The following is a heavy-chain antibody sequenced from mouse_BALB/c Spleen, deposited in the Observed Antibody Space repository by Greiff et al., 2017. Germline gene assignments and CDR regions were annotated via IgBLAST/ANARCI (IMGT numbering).Heavy chain of an antibody. CDR3: ARDSPYAMDY. Sequence: EVMLVESGGGLVQPGGSRKLSCAASGFTFSSFGMHWVRQAPEKGLEWVAYISSGSSTIYYADTVKGRFTISRDNPKNTLFLQMTSLRSEDTAMYYCARDSPYAMDYWGQGTSVTVSS. V-gene: IGHV5-17*02. J-gene: IGHJ4*01. CDR1: GFTFSSFG. D-gene: IGHD2-12*01. CDR2: ISSGSSTI.